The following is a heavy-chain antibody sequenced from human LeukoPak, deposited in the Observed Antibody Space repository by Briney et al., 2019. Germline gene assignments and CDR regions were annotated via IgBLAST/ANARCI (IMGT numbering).Heavy chain of an antibody. CDR2: IKQDGSEK. CDR1: GFTFSSYW. D-gene: IGHD3-3*01. J-gene: IGHJ6*02. V-gene: IGHV3-7*01. CDR3: ARETDYDFWSGYYLHYYGMDV. Sequence: PGGSLRLSCAVSGFTFSSYWMSWVRQAPGKGLEWVANIKQDGSEKYYVDSVKGRFTISRDNAKNSLYLQMNSLRAEDTAVYYCARETDYDFWSGYYLHYYGMDVWGQGTTVTVSS.